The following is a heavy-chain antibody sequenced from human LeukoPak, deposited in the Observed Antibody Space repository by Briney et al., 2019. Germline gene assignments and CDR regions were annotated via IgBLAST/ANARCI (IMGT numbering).Heavy chain of an antibody. D-gene: IGHD3-22*01. CDR2: IYYSGST. Sequence: SETLSLTCTVSGGSISSYYWSWIRQPPGKGLEWIGYIYYSGSTNYNPSLKSRVTISVDTSKNQFSLNLSSVTGADTAVYYCARGGPGSGWHYYLDYWGQGTLVTVSS. J-gene: IGHJ4*02. CDR1: GGSISSYY. CDR3: ARGGPGSGWHYYLDY. V-gene: IGHV4-59*01.